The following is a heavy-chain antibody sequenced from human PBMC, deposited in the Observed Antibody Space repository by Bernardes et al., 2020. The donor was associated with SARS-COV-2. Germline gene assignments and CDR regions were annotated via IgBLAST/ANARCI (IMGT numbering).Heavy chain of an antibody. CDR3: VSGAMVNWYDSSGYYPTDFDY. V-gene: IGHV3-74*01. D-gene: IGHD3-22*01. CDR2: INSDGSST. J-gene: IGHJ4*02. CDR1: GFTFSSYW. Sequence: GGSLRLSCAASGFTFSSYWMHWVRQAPGKGLVWVSRINSDGSSTSYADSVKGRFTISRDNAKNTLYLQMNSLRAEDTAVYYCVSGAMVNWYDSSGYYPTDFDYWGQGTLVTVSS.